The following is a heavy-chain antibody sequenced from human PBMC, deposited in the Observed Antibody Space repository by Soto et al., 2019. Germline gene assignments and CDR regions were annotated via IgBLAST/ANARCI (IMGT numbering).Heavy chain of an antibody. Sequence: SETLSLTCAVYGWSFSGYYWSWIRQPPGKGLEWIGEINHSGSTNYNPSLKSRVTISVDTSKNKFSLKLSSVTAADTAVYYCARGEDCSSTSCYDYYYYGMDVWGQGTTVTVSS. J-gene: IGHJ6*02. CDR3: ARGEDCSSTSCYDYYYYGMDV. D-gene: IGHD2-2*01. CDR1: GWSFSGYY. CDR2: INHSGST. V-gene: IGHV4-34*01.